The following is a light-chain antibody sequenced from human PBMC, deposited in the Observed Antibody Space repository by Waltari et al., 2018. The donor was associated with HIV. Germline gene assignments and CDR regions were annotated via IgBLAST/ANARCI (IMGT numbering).Light chain of an antibody. CDR2: GAS. CDR1: QNIGNN. Sequence: ERVLTQSPVTLFVSPGERATLSCTARQNIGNNLAWYQYKPGQAPRLLLYGASTRATGIPARFSGGGSATEFTLTIDNLQSADSAFYYCQHYNTWPYTFGRGTKLVI. CDR3: QHYNTWPYT. V-gene: IGKV3-15*01. J-gene: IGKJ2*01.